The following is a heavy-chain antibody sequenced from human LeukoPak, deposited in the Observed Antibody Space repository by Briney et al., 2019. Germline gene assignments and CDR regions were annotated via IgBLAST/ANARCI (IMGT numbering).Heavy chain of an antibody. CDR1: GGSISSSSYY. Sequence: SETLSLTCTVSGGSISSSSYYWGWIRQPPGTGLEWIGSIYYSGSTYYNPSLKSRVTISVDTSKNQFSLKLSSVTAADTAVYYCARPVTYSSSRPPYFDYWGQGTPVTVSS. CDR3: ARPVTYSSSRPPYFDY. J-gene: IGHJ4*02. CDR2: IYYSGST. D-gene: IGHD6-13*01. V-gene: IGHV4-39*01.